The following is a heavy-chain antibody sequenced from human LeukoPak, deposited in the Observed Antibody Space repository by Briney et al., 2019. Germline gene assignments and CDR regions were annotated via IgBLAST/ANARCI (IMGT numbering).Heavy chain of an antibody. CDR1: GGSISSYY. CDR3: ARTRTGDLDY. CDR2: IYYSGST. J-gene: IGHJ4*02. Sequence: SETLSLTCTVSGGSISSYYWSWIRQPPGKGLEWIGYIYYSGSTNYNPSLKSRATISVDTSKNQFSLKLSSVTAADAAVYYCARTRTGDLDYWGQGTLVTVSS. D-gene: IGHD7-27*01. V-gene: IGHV4-59*08.